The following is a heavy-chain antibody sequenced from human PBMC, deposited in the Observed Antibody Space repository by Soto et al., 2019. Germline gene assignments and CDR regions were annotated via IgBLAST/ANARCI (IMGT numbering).Heavy chain of an antibody. D-gene: IGHD3-3*01. J-gene: IGHJ1*01. CDR1: GHTFHSYY. V-gene: IGHV1-46*02. CDR3: AVGMVII. Sequence: DSCIVSGHTFHSYYMHWVRPAPGQGVAWMAIINTSGGSTSYAKKFQGRVKMTRETSTSAVYMELSSLRSEDTAVYYCAVGMVIIWGRG. CDR2: INTSGGST.